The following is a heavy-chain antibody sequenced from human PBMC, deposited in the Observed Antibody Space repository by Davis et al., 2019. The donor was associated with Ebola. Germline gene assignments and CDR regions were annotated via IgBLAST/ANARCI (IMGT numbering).Heavy chain of an antibody. CDR3: AREQYYYGSGSYHYGMDV. Sequence: PGGSLRLSCAASGFTFSSYGMHWVRQAPGKGLEWVAVIWYDGSNKYYADSVKGRFTISRDNSKNTLYLQMNSLRAEDTAVYYCAREQYYYGSGSYHYGMDVWGQGTTVTVSS. CDR1: GFTFSSYG. D-gene: IGHD3-10*01. J-gene: IGHJ6*02. V-gene: IGHV3-33*01. CDR2: IWYDGSNK.